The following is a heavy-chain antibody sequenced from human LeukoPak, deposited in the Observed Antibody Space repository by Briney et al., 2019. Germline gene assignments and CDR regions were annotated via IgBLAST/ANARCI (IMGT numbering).Heavy chain of an antibody. CDR3: ARDPGSYPYYFDY. CDR2: INSDGSST. Sequence: GGPLRLSCAASGFPFISYWMNWVRQAPGRGLVWVSRINSDGSSTSYADSVKGRFTISRDNAKNTLYLQMNSLRAEDTAVYYCARDPGSYPYYFDYWGQGTLVTVSS. CDR1: GFPFISYW. V-gene: IGHV3-74*01. D-gene: IGHD1-26*01. J-gene: IGHJ4*02.